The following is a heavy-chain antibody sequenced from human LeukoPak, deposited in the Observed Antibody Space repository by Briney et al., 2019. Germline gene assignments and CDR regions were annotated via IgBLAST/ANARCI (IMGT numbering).Heavy chain of an antibody. CDR3: ARVWRCSNGVCPDVFDY. D-gene: IGHD2-8*01. CDR2: INPNSGGT. V-gene: IGHV1-2*02. Sequence: GASVKVSCKASGYTFTGHYMHWVRQAPGQGPEWMGWINPNSGGTNYAQHLQGRVTMTRDTSTNTVYMELSRLRSDDTAVYYCARVWRCSNGVCPDVFDYWGQGTPVTVSS. J-gene: IGHJ4*02. CDR1: GYTFTGHY.